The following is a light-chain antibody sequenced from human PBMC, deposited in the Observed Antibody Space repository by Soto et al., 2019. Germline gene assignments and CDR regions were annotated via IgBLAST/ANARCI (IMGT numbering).Light chain of an antibody. CDR3: QQRSNWPPT. V-gene: IGKV3-11*01. Sequence: DIVLTQSPAPLSLSPGERATLSCMASQSVSSYLAWYQQKPGQAPRLLIYDASNRATGIPARFSGSGSGTDCTLTISSLEPEDVAVYYCQQRSNWPPTFGQGTRLEIK. J-gene: IGKJ5*01. CDR1: QSVSSY. CDR2: DAS.